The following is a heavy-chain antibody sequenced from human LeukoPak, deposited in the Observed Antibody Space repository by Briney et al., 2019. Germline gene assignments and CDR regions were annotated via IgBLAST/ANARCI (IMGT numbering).Heavy chain of an antibody. D-gene: IGHD3-22*01. CDR3: ARVRDSSVYLLRPAFDI. CDR2: ISSSSSYI. CDR1: GFTFSSYS. Sequence: PGGSLRLSCAASGFTFSSYSMNWVRQAPGKGLEWVSFISSSSSYIYYADSVKGRFTISRDNAKNSLYLQMNSLRAEDTAVYYCARVRDSSVYLLRPAFDIWGQGTMVTVSS. V-gene: IGHV3-21*01. J-gene: IGHJ3*02.